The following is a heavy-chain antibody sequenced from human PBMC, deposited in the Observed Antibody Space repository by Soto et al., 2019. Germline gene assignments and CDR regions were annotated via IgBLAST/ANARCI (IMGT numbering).Heavy chain of an antibody. Sequence: ASVKISCKASGYMFTYYHVHWVRHAPGQGLEWMGIINPNGGDTRYAQKFQGRVTMTRDTSTSTVYMEVSSLRSEDTALYYFARVAYSSGFMFYLDYGGPGTLVTV. CDR3: ARVAYSSGFMFYLDY. CDR2: INPNGGDT. D-gene: IGHD5-18*01. J-gene: IGHJ4*02. V-gene: IGHV1-46*03. CDR1: GYMFTYYH.